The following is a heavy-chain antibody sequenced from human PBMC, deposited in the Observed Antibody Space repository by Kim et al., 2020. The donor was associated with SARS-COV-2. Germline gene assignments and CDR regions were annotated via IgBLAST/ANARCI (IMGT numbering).Heavy chain of an antibody. Sequence: YDNPSLKSRVTISVDTSKNQFSLKLSSVTAADTAVYYCARDGDYGDYFDYWGQGTLVTVSS. J-gene: IGHJ4*02. D-gene: IGHD4-17*01. V-gene: IGHV4-30-2*04. CDR3: ARDGDYGDYFDY.